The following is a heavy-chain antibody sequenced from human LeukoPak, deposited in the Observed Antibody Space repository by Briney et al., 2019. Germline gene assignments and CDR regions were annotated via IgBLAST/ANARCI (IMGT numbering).Heavy chain of an antibody. CDR3: ARAVNYGSGSRENYYYYYYMDV. D-gene: IGHD3-10*01. CDR2: IYYSGST. V-gene: IGHV4-59*01. CDR1: GGSISSYY. J-gene: IGHJ6*03. Sequence: SETLSLTCTVSGGSISSYYWSWIRQPPGKGLEWIGYIYYSGSTNYNPSLKSRVTISVDTSKNQFSLKLSSVTAADTAVYYCARAVNYGSGSRENYYYYYYMDVWGKGTTVTISS.